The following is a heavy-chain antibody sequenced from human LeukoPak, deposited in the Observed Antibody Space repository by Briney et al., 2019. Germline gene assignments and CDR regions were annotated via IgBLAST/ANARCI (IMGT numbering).Heavy chain of an antibody. D-gene: IGHD1-14*01. V-gene: IGHV3-30*02. CDR1: GFTFSSYG. CDR3: AKEDLITEYYFDY. Sequence: GASHSPVWAVSGFTFSSYGMHWVRQAPGKGLEWVAFIRYVESNNYYADSVQGRFTISRDNSKNTLYLQMNSLRAEDTAVYYCAKEDLITEYYFDYWGQGTLVTVSS. J-gene: IGHJ4*02. CDR2: IRYVESNN.